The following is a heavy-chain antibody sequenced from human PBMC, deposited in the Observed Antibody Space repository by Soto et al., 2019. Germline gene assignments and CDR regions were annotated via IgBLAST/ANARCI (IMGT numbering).Heavy chain of an antibody. Sequence: PGGSLRLSCAASGFTFSSYGMHWVCQAPGKGLEWVAVIWYDGSNKYYADSVKGRFTISRDNSKNTLYLQMNSLRAEDTAVYYCARDPGDSSGYYYAPNYFDYWGQGTLVTVSS. J-gene: IGHJ4*02. CDR2: IWYDGSNK. V-gene: IGHV3-33*01. D-gene: IGHD3-22*01. CDR3: ARDPGDSSGYYYAPNYFDY. CDR1: GFTFSSYG.